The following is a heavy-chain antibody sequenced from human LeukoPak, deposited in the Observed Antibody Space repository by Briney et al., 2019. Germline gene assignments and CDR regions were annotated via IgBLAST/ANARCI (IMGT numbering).Heavy chain of an antibody. V-gene: IGHV3-23*01. CDR1: GFTFSRNA. CDR2: ISGNGAGT. Sequence: GGSLRLSCAASGFTFSRNAMNWVRQAPGKGLEWVASISGNGAGTYYAGSVKGRFNISRDNSKNTLYLQMNSLRTEDTAVYYCAKDANYFHSGSYLIPFDFWGQGTLVTVSS. CDR3: AKDANYFHSGSYLIPFDF. J-gene: IGHJ4*02. D-gene: IGHD1-26*01.